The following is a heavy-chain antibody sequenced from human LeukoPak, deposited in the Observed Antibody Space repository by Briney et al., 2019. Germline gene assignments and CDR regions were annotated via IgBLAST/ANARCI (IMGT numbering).Heavy chain of an antibody. CDR3: ARGYGSGSYGGPGFDY. CDR1: GFTFSSYS. J-gene: IGHJ4*02. CDR2: ISSSSSYI. D-gene: IGHD3-10*01. V-gene: IGHV3-21*01. Sequence: GGSLRLSCAAPGFTFSSYSMNWVRQAPGKGLEWVSSISSSSSYIYYADSVKGRFTISRDNAKNSLYLQMNSLRAEDTAVYYCARGYGSGSYGGPGFDYWGQGTLVTVSS.